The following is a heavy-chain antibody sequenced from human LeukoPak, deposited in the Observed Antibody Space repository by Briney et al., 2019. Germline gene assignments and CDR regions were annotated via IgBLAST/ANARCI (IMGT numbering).Heavy chain of an antibody. CDR2: IIPIFGTA. D-gene: IGHD5-24*01. CDR1: GGTFSSYA. J-gene: IGHJ4*02. Sequence: SVKVSCKASGGTFSSYAISWVRQAPGQGLEWMGGIIPIFGTANYAQKFQGRVTITADKSTSTAYMELSSLRSEDTAVYYCARADPVWEMATIRQFDYWGQGTLVTVSS. CDR3: ARADPVWEMATIRQFDY. V-gene: IGHV1-69*06.